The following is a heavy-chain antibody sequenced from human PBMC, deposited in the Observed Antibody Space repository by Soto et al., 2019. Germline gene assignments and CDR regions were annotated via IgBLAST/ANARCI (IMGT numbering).Heavy chain of an antibody. J-gene: IGHJ4*02. D-gene: IGHD1-26*01. CDR1: GGTFSSYT. Sequence: QVQLVQSGAEVKKPGSSVKVSCKASGGTFSSYTISWVRQAPGQGLEWMGRIIPILGIANYAQKFQGRVTITADKSTSTAYMELSTLRSEDTGVYYCARDPGLGDLDSWGQGTLVTVSS. V-gene: IGHV1-69*08. CDR3: ARDPGLGDLDS. CDR2: IIPILGIA.